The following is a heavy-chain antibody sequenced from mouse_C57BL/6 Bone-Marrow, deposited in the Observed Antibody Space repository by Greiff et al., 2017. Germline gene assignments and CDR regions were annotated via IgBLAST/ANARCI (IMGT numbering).Heavy chain of an antibody. Sequence: QVQLQQSGPELVKPGASVKISCKASGYAFSSSWMNWVKQRPGKGLEWIGRIYPGDGDTNYNGKFKGKATLTADKTHSTAYMQLSSLTAEDSAVYCCARLCHDYWGQGTTLTVSS. CDR2: IYPGDGDT. V-gene: IGHV1-82*01. CDR1: GYAFSSSW. J-gene: IGHJ2*01. CDR3: ARLCHDY. D-gene: IGHD6-1*01.